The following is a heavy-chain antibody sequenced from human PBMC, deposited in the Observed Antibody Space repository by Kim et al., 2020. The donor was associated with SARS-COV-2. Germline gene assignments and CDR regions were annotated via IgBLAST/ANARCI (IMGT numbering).Heavy chain of an antibody. V-gene: IGHV4-59*01. CDR3: ARGTTVVTFVY. D-gene: IGHD4-17*01. CDR1: GGSISSYY. J-gene: IGHJ4*02. Sequence: SETLSLTCTVSGGSISSYYWSWIRQPPGKGLEWIGYIYYSGSTNCNPSLKSRVTISVDTSKNKLSVKLSSVTSADTAVYYCARGTTVVTFVYLGQGTLVTVSS. CDR2: IYYSGST.